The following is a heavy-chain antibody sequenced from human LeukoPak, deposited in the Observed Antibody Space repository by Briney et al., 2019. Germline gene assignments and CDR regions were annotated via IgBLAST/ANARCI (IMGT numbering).Heavy chain of an antibody. CDR2: IGSSSGTI. Sequence: GGSLRLSCAASGFTFSSYSMNWLRQAPGKGLEWIAYIGSSSGTIYYADSVKGRFTISRDNAKNSLSLQMDSLRAEDTAVYYCARDSSWAFGIWGQGTMVTVSS. J-gene: IGHJ3*02. V-gene: IGHV3-48*04. D-gene: IGHD6-6*01. CDR1: GFTFSSYS. CDR3: ARDSSWAFGI.